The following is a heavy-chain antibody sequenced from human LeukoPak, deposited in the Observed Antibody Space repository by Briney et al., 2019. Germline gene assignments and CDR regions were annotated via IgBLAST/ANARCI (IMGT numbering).Heavy chain of an antibody. CDR1: GYTFTSYG. J-gene: IGHJ4*02. Sequence: ASVKVPCKASGYTFTSYGISWVRQAPGQGLEWMGWISAYNGNTNYAQKLQGRVTMTTDTSTSTAYMELRSLRSDDTAVYYCARDRPPGYYYDSSGYYSHTIAAFDYWGQGTLVTVSS. V-gene: IGHV1-18*01. CDR2: ISAYNGNT. D-gene: IGHD3-22*01. CDR3: ARDRPPGYYYDSSGYYSHTIAAFDY.